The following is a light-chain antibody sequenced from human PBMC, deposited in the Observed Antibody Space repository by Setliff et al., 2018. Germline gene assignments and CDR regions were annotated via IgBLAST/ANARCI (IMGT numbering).Light chain of an antibody. CDR2: DVS. CDR1: SSDVGGYNY. V-gene: IGLV2-14*01. Sequence: QSVLTQPRSVSGSPGQSVTISCTGTSSDVGGYNYVSWYQQHPGKAPKLMIYDVSNRPSGVSNRFSGSKSGNTASLTISGLQAEDEADYYCSSYTSSSTLPVFGGGTKVTVL. CDR3: SSYTSSSTLPV. J-gene: IGLJ3*02.